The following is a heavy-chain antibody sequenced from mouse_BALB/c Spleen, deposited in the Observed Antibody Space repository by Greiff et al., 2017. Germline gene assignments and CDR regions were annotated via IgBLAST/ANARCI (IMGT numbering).Heavy chain of an antibody. J-gene: IGHJ4*01. D-gene: IGHD2-10*01. CDR3: AKKEGPYYGLYYYAMDY. CDR2: IWSGGST. Sequence: QVQLQQPGPGLVQPSQSLSITCTVSGFSLTSYGVHWVRQSPGKGLEWLGVIWSGGSTDYNAAFISRLSISKDNSKSQVFFKMNSLQANDTAIYYCAKKEGPYYGLYYYAMDYWGQGTSVTVSS. V-gene: IGHV2-2*02. CDR1: GFSLTSYG.